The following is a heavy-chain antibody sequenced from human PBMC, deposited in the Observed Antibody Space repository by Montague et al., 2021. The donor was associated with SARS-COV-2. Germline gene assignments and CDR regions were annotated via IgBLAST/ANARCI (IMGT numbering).Heavy chain of an antibody. Sequence: TLSLTCNVSGGSMISGGYYWSWIRQPPGKGLEWIGYVYSGGTTYYNPSLKSRVTISEDMSKNQFSLRLTSVTAADTAVYYCVRDGGLRFSGGAMDVWAKGPRSPSP. CDR3: VRDGGLRFSGGAMDV. CDR2: VYSGGTT. J-gene: IGHJ6*02. D-gene: IGHD3-3*01. CDR1: GGSMISGGYY. V-gene: IGHV4-31*03.